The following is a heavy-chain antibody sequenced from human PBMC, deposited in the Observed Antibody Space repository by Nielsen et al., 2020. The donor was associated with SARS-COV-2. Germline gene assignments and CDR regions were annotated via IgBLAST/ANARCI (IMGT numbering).Heavy chain of an antibody. D-gene: IGHD6-13*01. J-gene: IGHJ4*02. CDR2: IRSKAYGGTT. CDR3: AKDPSDGYSSSWYFDY. V-gene: IGHV3-49*02. Sequence: WIRQPPGKGLEWVGFIRSKAYGGTTEYAASVKGRFTISRDDSKSIAYLQMNSLRAEDTALYYCAKDPSDGYSSSWYFDYWGQGTLVTVSS.